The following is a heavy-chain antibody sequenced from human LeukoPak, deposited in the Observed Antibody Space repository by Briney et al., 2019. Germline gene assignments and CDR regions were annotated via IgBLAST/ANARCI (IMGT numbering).Heavy chain of an antibody. CDR3: AKDLGIAAAPRGY. D-gene: IGHD6-13*01. J-gene: IGHJ4*02. V-gene: IGHV3-23*01. CDR1: GFTFSSYE. CDR2: ISGSGGST. Sequence: GGSLRLSCAASGFTFSSYEMNWVRQAPGKGLEWVSAISGSGGSTYYADSVKGRFTISRDNSKNTLYLQMNSLRAEDTAVYYCAKDLGIAAAPRGYWGQGTLVTVSS.